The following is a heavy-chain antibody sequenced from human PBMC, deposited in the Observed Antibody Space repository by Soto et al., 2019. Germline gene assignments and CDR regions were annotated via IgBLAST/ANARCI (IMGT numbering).Heavy chain of an antibody. CDR3: ARDPPQGLAMVTSYWFDP. CDR2: IRPSDGTT. Sequence: ASVKVSCKASGYTFTSYYMHWLRQAPGQGLEWMGIIRPSDGTTSYAQKFQGRVTMTADTSTSTAYMELSSLRSEDMAVYYCARDPPQGLAMVTSYWFDPWGQGTLVTVSS. CDR1: GYTFTSYY. J-gene: IGHJ5*02. V-gene: IGHV1-46*01. D-gene: IGHD5-18*01.